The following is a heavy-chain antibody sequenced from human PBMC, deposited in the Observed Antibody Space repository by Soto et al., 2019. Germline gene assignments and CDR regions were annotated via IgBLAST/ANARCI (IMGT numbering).Heavy chain of an antibody. D-gene: IGHD2-2*01. CDR2: ISAYNGNT. CDR3: ARGPSIVVVPADTWFDP. Sequence: ASVKVSCKASGYTFTSYGISWVRQAPGQGLEWMGWISAYNGNTNYAQKLQGRVTMTTDTSTSTAYMELRSLRSDDTAVYYCARGPSIVVVPADTWFDPWGQGTLVTVS. V-gene: IGHV1-18*01. J-gene: IGHJ5*02. CDR1: GYTFTSYG.